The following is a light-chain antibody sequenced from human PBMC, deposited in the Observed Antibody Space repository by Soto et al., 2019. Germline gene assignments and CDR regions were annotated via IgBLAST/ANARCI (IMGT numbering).Light chain of an antibody. Sequence: EIVMTQSPATLSVSPGERATLSCRASQSVSSNLAWYQQKPGQAPSLLIYGASTRATGIPARFSGSGSGTEFTLTISSLQSEDFAVYYCHQYYNWPPKYTFGQGTKLEIK. CDR3: HQYYNWPPKYT. J-gene: IGKJ2*01. V-gene: IGKV3-15*01. CDR2: GAS. CDR1: QSVSSN.